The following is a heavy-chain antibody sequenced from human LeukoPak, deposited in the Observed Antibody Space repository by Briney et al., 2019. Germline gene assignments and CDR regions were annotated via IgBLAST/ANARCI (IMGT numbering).Heavy chain of an antibody. Sequence: GGSLRLSCTASGFTVSSNYMSWVRQAPGKGLEWVSVIYSGGSTYNADSVKGRFAISRDNSKNTLFLQMNSLRAEDTAVYYCATLGGGSSWSPYFDFWGQGTLVTVSS. CDR1: GFTVSSNY. CDR2: IYSGGST. D-gene: IGHD6-13*01. CDR3: ATLGGGSSWSPYFDF. J-gene: IGHJ4*02. V-gene: IGHV3-66*01.